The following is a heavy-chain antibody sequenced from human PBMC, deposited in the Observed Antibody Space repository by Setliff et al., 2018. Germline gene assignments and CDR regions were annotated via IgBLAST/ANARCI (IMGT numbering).Heavy chain of an antibody. CDR2: IYYTGDP. J-gene: IGHJ6*03. D-gene: IGHD3-10*01. CDR3: ARHVGSRSRGYNYYYYYMDV. Sequence: SETLSLTCTVSGGSLRGNAIFWGWVRQPPGKGLEWIGSIYYTGDPYYNPSLKSRVTMSVDTSRHQLSLKLTSVTAADTAVYYCARHVGSRSRGYNYYYYYMDVWGKGTTVTVSS. V-gene: IGHV4-39*01. CDR1: GGSLRGNAIF.